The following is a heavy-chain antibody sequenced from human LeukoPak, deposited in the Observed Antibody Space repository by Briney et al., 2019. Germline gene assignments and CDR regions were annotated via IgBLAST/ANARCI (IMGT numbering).Heavy chain of an antibody. CDR3: AREGDPTSSHYYIYYMDV. J-gene: IGHJ6*03. Sequence: PSETLSLTCTVPGDSMISKSYYWTWLRQPAGKGLEWIGLILPSGTVSYSPSLKSRVTISVDTSNNQLSLSLSSVTAADTATSYCAREGDPTSSHYYIYYMDVWGKGTTVTVSS. V-gene: IGHV4-61*02. D-gene: IGHD6-6*01. CDR2: ILPSGTV. CDR1: GDSMISKSYY.